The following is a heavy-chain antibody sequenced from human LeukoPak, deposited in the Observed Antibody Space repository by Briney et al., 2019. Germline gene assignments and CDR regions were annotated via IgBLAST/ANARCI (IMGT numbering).Heavy chain of an antibody. J-gene: IGHJ4*02. CDR2: IIPIFGPP. CDR3: ARSSGSHYYFDY. D-gene: IGHD1-26*01. V-gene: IGHV1-69*05. CDR1: GGTFSTNG. Sequence: SVKVSCKASGGTFSTNGISWVRQAPGQGLEWMGRIIPIFGPPKYAQKFQGTVTITTDESTCTAYMELSSLTSEDTAVYYCARSSGSHYYFDYWGQGTLVTVSS.